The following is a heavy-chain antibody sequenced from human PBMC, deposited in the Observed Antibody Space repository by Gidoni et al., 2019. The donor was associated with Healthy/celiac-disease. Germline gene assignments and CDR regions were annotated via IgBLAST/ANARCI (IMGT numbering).Heavy chain of an antibody. Sequence: VQLVQSGAEVKKPGASVKVSCKASGYTFTSYGISWVRQAPGQGLEWMGWSSAYNGNTNYAQKLQGRVTMTTDTSTSTAYMELRSLRSDDTAVYYCARGTSCGVVYYYYYMDVWGKGTTVTVSS. V-gene: IGHV1-18*01. J-gene: IGHJ6*03. CDR2: SSAYNGNT. D-gene: IGHD3-3*01. CDR3: ARGTSCGVVYYYYYMDV. CDR1: GYTFTSYG.